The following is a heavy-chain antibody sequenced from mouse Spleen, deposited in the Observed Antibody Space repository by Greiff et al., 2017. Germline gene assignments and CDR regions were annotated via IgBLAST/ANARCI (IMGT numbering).Heavy chain of an antibody. CDR1: GFTFSSYA. V-gene: IGHV5-9-3*01. D-gene: IGHD3-2*01. J-gene: IGHJ1*01. CDR3: ARPLDSYWYFDV. Sequence: EVQLVESGGGLVKPGGSLKLSCAASGFTFSSYAMSWVRQTPEKRLEWVATISSGGSYTYYPDSVKGRFTISRDNAKNTLYLQMSSLRSEDTAMYYCARPLDSYWYFDVWGAGTTVTVSS. CDR2: ISSGGSYT.